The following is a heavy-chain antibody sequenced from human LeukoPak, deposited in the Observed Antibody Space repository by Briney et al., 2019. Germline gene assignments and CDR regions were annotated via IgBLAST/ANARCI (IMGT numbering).Heavy chain of an antibody. J-gene: IGHJ6*03. Sequence: GAPLKISCRGSGSRFTSYWIGWVRQMPGKGLEWMGIIYPGDSDTRYSPSFQGQVTISADKSISTPYLQGSSLKASDTAMYYCARLVSGFYYMDVWGKGTTVTVSS. D-gene: IGHD2-21*01. CDR2: IYPGDSDT. CDR1: GSRFTSYW. CDR3: ARLVSGFYYMDV. V-gene: IGHV5-51*01.